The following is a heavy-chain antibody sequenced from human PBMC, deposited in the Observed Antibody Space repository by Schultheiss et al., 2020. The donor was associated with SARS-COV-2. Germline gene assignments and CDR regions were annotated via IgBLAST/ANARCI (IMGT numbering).Heavy chain of an antibody. D-gene: IGHD3-10*01. Sequence: GGSLRLSCAASGFTFSSYSMNWVRQAPGKGLEWVSYISSSGSTIYYADSVKGRFTISRDNSKNTLYLQMNSLRAEDTAVYYCAKRVPSLYYFDYWGQGTLVTVSS. CDR1: GFTFSSYS. V-gene: IGHV3-48*01. CDR3: AKRVPSLYYFDY. J-gene: IGHJ4*02. CDR2: ISSSGSTI.